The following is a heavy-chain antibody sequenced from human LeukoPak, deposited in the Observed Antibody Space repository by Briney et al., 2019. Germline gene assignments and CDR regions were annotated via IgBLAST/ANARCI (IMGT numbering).Heavy chain of an antibody. CDR1: GFTFSSYW. CDR3: ARDGYSGSYYADYFDY. CDR2: INSDGSST. D-gene: IGHD1-26*01. V-gene: IGHV3-74*01. J-gene: IGHJ4*02. Sequence: GGSLRLSCAASGFTFSSYWMHWVRQAPGKGLVWVSRINSDGSSTSYADSVKGRFTISRDNAKNTLYLQMNSLRAEDTAVYYCARDGYSGSYYADYFDYWGQGTLVTVSS.